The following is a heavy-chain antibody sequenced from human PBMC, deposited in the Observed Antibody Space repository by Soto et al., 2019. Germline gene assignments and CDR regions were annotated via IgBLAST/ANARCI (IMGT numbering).Heavy chain of an antibody. J-gene: IGHJ5*02. D-gene: IGHD2-15*01. CDR1: GASFSSDDYF. CDR3: ARDLGYCAAGSCYAKWGS. CDR2: IYYSGP. Sequence: SETLSLTCTVSGASFSSDDYFWSWIRQPPGKGLEWIGFIYYSGPYYNPSLKSRVTMSIDTSRNQFSLRLTSVTAADTAVYYCARDLGYCAAGSCYAKWGSWGQGTLVTASS. V-gene: IGHV4-30-4*01.